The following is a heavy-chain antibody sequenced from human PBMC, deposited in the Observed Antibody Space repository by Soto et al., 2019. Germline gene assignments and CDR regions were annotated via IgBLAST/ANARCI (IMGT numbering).Heavy chain of an antibody. V-gene: IGHV5-51*01. J-gene: IGHJ4*02. CDR2: IYPSDSDT. D-gene: IGHD5-12*01. CDR1: GYTFTIYW. Sequence: GESLKISCQVSGYTFTIYWIGWVRQMPGKGLEWMGIIYPSDSDTRYSPSFQGQVTISADQSINTAYLQWDSLKASDTAIYYCARPANTVEDHFDLWGQGNPVTVSS. CDR3: ARPANTVEDHFDL.